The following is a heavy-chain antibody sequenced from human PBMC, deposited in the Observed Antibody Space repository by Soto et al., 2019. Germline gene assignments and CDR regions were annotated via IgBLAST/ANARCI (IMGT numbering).Heavy chain of an antibody. D-gene: IGHD6-13*01. CDR1: SDSISSYY. Sequence: SETLSLTCTVSSDSISSYYWSWIRQPPGKRLEWIGYISYSGSTDYNPSLKSRVTISGDTSKNQFSLKVSSVTAADTAVYYCARGTSWQLPSDYWGQGTLVTVSS. V-gene: IGHV4-59*01. CDR3: ARGTSWQLPSDY. J-gene: IGHJ4*02. CDR2: ISYSGST.